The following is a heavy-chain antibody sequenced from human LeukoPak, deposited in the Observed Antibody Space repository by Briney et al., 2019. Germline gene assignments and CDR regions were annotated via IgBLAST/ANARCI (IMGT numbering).Heavy chain of an antibody. D-gene: IGHD1-26*01. Sequence: GGFLRLACAASGFTFSNYWMSWVRQAPGKGLEWVANINQDGGEKYYVDSVRGRFTISRDNAKNSLYLQMNSLRAEDTAVYYCARNSRVGFDYWGQGTLVTVSS. CDR2: INQDGGEK. J-gene: IGHJ4*02. V-gene: IGHV3-7*03. CDR3: ARNSRVGFDY. CDR1: GFTFSNYW.